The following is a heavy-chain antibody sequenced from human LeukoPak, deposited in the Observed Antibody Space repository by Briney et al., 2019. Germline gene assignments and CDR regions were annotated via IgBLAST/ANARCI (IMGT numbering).Heavy chain of an antibody. CDR2: IYSGGST. J-gene: IGHJ6*02. CDR1: GFTVSSNY. D-gene: IGHD6-6*01. V-gene: IGHV3-53*04. Sequence: GGSLRLSCAASGFTVSSNYMSWVRQAPGKGLELVSVIYSGGSTYYADSVKRRSTISRHNSKNTLYLQMNSLRAEDTAVYYCARSRYSSSTSYYGMDVWGQGTTVTVSS. CDR3: ARSRYSSSTSYYGMDV.